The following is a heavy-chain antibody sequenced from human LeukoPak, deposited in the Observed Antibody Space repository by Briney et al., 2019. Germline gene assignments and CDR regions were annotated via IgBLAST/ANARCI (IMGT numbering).Heavy chain of an antibody. CDR2: ISWNSGSI. CDR1: GFTFDDYA. V-gene: IGHV3-9*01. CDR3: AKDMWGDSSGWYGGGFDY. J-gene: IGHJ4*02. D-gene: IGHD6-19*01. Sequence: PGGSLRLSCAASGFTFDDYAMHWVRQAPGKGLEWVSGISWNSGSIGYADSVKGRFTISRDNAKNSLYLQMNSLRAEDTALYYCAKDMWGDSSGWYGGGFDYWGQGTLVTVSS.